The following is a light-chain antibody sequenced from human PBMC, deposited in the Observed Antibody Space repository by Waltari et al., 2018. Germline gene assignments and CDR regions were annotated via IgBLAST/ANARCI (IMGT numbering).Light chain of an antibody. Sequence: DIQMTQSPSSLSASVGDPVTLTCRAAESIGSYLSWYQQKPGKAPKLLIYTASSLETGVPSRFSGSGSGTDFTLTISSLQPEDSATYYCQQSYSALGYTYGQGTKLEIK. CDR2: TAS. CDR3: QQSYSALGYT. J-gene: IGKJ2*01. CDR1: ESIGSY. V-gene: IGKV1-39*01.